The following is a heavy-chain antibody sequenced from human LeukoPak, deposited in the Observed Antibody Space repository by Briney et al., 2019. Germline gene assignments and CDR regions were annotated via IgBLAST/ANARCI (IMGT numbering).Heavy chain of an antibody. V-gene: IGHV3-23*01. CDR1: GFTFRTYA. CDR2: ISDSGGTT. Sequence: PGGSLRLSCVASGFTFRTYAMSWVRQAPGKGLEWVSGISDSGGTTYYVDSVKGRFTISRDNSKNTLSLQMNSLRAEDTAVYYCAKDVCRYSSGCLSFDYWGQGTLVTVSS. CDR3: AKDVCRYSSGCLSFDY. J-gene: IGHJ4*02. D-gene: IGHD6-19*01.